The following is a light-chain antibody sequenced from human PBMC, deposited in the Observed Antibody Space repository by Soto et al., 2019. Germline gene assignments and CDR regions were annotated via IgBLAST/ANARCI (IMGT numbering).Light chain of an antibody. V-gene: IGKV1-5*03. Sequence: DVKMTQSPSSLSASVGDRVTITCRASQSIDSWLAWFQQKPGKAPKVLISKASTLESGVPSRFSGSGFGTEFTLTISSLQTEDFATYYCQHYAANSPWTFGQGTKVEIK. CDR3: QHYAANSPWT. J-gene: IGKJ1*01. CDR2: KAS. CDR1: QSIDSW.